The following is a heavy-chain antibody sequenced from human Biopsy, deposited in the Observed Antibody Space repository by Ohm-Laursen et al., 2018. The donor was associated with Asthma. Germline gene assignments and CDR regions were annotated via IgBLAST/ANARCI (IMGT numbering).Heavy chain of an antibody. V-gene: IGHV4-34*01. CDR1: GLSSSAYY. CDR3: ARGPEWSGLDI. Sequence: TLSLTCSMYGLSSSAYYWTWIRQTPGKGREWIGESDHRGNTNTNAALKSRVTISKANSANEFSLKMKSVTAADTAIYYCARGPEWSGLDIWGQGTAVTVSS. D-gene: IGHD3-3*01. J-gene: IGHJ6*02. CDR2: SDHRGNT.